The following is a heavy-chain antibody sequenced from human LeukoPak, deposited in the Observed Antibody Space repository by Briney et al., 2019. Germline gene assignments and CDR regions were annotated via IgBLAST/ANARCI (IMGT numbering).Heavy chain of an antibody. V-gene: IGHV3-66*01. Sequence: GGSLRLSCAASGFTVSSNYMSWVRQAPGKGLEWVSVIYSGGSTYYADSVKGRFTISRDNSKNTLYLQMNSLRAEDTAVYYCAKDLASAAPFDHWGQGTLVTVSS. J-gene: IGHJ4*02. CDR2: IYSGGST. CDR1: GFTVSSNY. D-gene: IGHD2-2*01. CDR3: AKDLASAAPFDH.